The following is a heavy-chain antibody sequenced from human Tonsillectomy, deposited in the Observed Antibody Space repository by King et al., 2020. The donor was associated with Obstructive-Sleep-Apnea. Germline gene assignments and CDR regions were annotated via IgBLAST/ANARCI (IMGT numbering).Heavy chain of an antibody. J-gene: IGHJ4*02. CDR2: IYYIGYT. D-gene: IGHD1-1*01. CDR3: ARGGSRRKYKGFDY. Sequence: QLQESGPGLVKPSETLSLTCTVSGDSISTSYWSWSRQPPGKGLEWIGYIYYIGYTNYSPSLKSRVPTSVDTSNNQFALRLRSVNAADTAVYYCARGGSRRKYKGFDYWGQGTLVTVPS. V-gene: IGHV4-59*01. CDR1: GDSISTSY.